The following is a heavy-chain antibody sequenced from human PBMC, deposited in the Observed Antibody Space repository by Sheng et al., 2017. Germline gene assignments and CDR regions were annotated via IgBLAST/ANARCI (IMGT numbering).Heavy chain of an antibody. D-gene: IGHD1-26*01. J-gene: IGHJ4*02. CDR3: AKDFLGSYHEFDY. Sequence: QVQLVESGGGVVQPGRSLRLSCAASGFTFSSYGMHWVRQAPGKGLEWVAVISYDGSNKYYADSVKGRFTISRDNSKNTLYLQMNSLRAEDTAVYYCAKDFLGSYHEFDYWGQGTLVTVSS. CDR2: ISYDGSNK. V-gene: IGHV3-30*18. CDR1: GFTFSSYG.